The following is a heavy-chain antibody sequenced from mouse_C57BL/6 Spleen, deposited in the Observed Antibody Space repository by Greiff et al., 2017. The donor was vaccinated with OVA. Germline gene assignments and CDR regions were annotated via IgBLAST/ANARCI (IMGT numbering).Heavy chain of an antibody. CDR2: IDPETGGT. Sequence: QVQLQQSGAELVRPGASVTLSCKASGYTFTDYEMHWVKQTPVHGLEWIGAIDPETGGTAYNQKFKGKAILTADKSYSTAYMELRSLTSENSAVYYCTRGVLNWYFDVWGTGTTVTVSS. V-gene: IGHV1-15*01. J-gene: IGHJ1*03. CDR1: GYTFTDYE. CDR3: TRGVLNWYFDV.